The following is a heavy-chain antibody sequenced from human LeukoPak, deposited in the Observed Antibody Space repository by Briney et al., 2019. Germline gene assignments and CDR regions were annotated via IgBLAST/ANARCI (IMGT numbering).Heavy chain of an antibody. Sequence: ASVKVSCKASGYTFTSYYIHWVRQAPGQGLEWMGRINPNSGGTNYAQKFQGRVTMTRDTSISTAYMELSRLRSDDTAVYYCAREALWFGEFSDYWGQGTLVTVSS. V-gene: IGHV1-2*06. CDR3: AREALWFGEFSDY. D-gene: IGHD3-10*01. CDR1: GYTFTSYY. J-gene: IGHJ4*02. CDR2: INPNSGGT.